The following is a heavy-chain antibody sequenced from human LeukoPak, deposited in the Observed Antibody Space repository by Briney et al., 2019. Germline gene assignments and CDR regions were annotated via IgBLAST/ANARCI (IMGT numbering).Heavy chain of an antibody. CDR3: ASNRDGKFDY. D-gene: IGHD5-24*01. CDR2: IRYDGSNT. Sequence: PGGSLRLSCAASGFTFSSYGMHWVRQAPGKGLEWVAFIRYDGSNTYYADSVKGRFTISRDNSKNTLHLQMNSLRAEEMAVYYCASNRDGKFDYWGQGTLVTVSS. V-gene: IGHV3-30*02. J-gene: IGHJ4*02. CDR1: GFTFSSYG.